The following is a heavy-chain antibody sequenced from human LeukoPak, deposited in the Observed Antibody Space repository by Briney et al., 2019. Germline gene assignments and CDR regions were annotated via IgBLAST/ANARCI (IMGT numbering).Heavy chain of an antibody. Sequence: GGSLRLSCAASGFTFSTYDMNWVRQAPGKGLEWVSYISRSSSHIYYADSMKGRLTIPRDNAKSSLYLQMDSLRDEDTAIYYCARDRAALARMGGMDVWGQGTTVTVFS. D-gene: IGHD5-12*01. V-gene: IGHV3-21*01. CDR3: ARDRAALARMGGMDV. CDR1: GFTFSTYD. CDR2: ISRSSSHI. J-gene: IGHJ6*02.